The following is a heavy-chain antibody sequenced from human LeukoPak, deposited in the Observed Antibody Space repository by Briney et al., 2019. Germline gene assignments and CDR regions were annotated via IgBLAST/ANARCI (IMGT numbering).Heavy chain of an antibody. Sequence: GGSLRLSCAASGFTFDDYAMHWVRQAPGKGLEWVSGISWNSGSIGYADSVKGRFTISRDNAKNSLYLQMNSLRAEDTALYYCAKEIAAAGPYYFDSWGQGTLVTVSS. J-gene: IGHJ4*02. CDR2: ISWNSGSI. V-gene: IGHV3-9*01. D-gene: IGHD6-13*01. CDR1: GFTFDDYA. CDR3: AKEIAAAGPYYFDS.